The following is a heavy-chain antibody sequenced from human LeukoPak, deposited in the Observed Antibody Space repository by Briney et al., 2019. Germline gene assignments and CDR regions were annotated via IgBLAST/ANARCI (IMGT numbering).Heavy chain of an antibody. CDR3: AGSYGGNAVGPFDI. Sequence: PSETLSLTCAVSGGPFSGYHWTWIRQTPGKGLEWIGEVSQSGGASYNPSLKSRVTISVETSKNLSSLKLNSVTAADTAMYYCAGSYGGNAVGPFDIWGQGTTVIVSS. J-gene: IGHJ3*02. V-gene: IGHV4-34*01. CDR1: GGPFSGYH. CDR2: VSQSGGA. D-gene: IGHD4-23*01.